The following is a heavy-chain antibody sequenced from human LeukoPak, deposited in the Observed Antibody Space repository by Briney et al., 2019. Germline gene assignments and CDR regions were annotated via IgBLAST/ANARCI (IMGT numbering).Heavy chain of an antibody. V-gene: IGHV3-53*01. Sequence: PGGSLRLSCAASGFTVSSNYMSWVRQAPGKGLEWVSVIYSGGSTYYADSVKGRFTISRDNSKNTLYLQMNSLRAEDTAVYYCARQELWFGIDYRGREPWSPSPQ. CDR1: GFTVSSNY. J-gene: IGHJ4*02. CDR2: IYSGGST. CDR3: ARQELWFGIDY. D-gene: IGHD3-10*01.